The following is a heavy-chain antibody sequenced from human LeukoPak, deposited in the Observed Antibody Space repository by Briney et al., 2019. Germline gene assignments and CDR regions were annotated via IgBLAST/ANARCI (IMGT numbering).Heavy chain of an antibody. Sequence: ASVKVSCKASGYTFTSYYMHWVRQAPGQGLEWMGIINPSGGSTSYAQKFQGRVTMTRDTSTSTVYMELSSLRSEDTAVYYCARGVRNYYGSGSYLGFGYWGQGTLVTVSS. D-gene: IGHD3-10*01. J-gene: IGHJ4*02. CDR2: INPSGGST. V-gene: IGHV1-46*01. CDR1: GYTFTSYY. CDR3: ARGVRNYYGSGSYLGFGY.